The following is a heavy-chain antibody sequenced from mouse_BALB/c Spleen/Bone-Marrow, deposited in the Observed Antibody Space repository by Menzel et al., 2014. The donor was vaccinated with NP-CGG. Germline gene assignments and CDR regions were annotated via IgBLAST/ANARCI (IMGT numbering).Heavy chain of an antibody. D-gene: IGHD4-1*01. CDR1: GYTFTDYN. Sequence: EVQLQQSGPELVKPGASVKISCKVSGYTFTDYNMHWVKQSHGKSLEWIGYIYPYNGGTDYTQKFKSKATLTVDNSSSTAYMELRSLTSEDSAVYYCARSPNWAWSDYWGQGTLVTVSA. CDR3: ARSPNWAWSDY. V-gene: IGHV1S29*02. CDR2: IYPYNGGT. J-gene: IGHJ3*01.